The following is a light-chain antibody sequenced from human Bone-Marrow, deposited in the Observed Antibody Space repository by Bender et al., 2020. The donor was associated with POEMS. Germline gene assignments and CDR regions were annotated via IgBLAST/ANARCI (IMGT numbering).Light chain of an antibody. CDR2: QDT. CDR1: DLGDKY. V-gene: IGLV3-1*01. Sequence: SYEVTQPPSVSVSPGQTARITCSGDDLGDKYVAWYQQKPCQSPVLVIYQDTKRPSGIPERFSGSNSGNTATLTINGTQAMDEADYYCQAWDTYSVIFGGGTKLTVL. J-gene: IGLJ2*01. CDR3: QAWDTYSVI.